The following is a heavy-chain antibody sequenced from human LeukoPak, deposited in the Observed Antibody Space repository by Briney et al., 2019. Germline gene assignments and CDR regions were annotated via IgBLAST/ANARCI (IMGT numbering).Heavy chain of an antibody. CDR3: ARVITMIGGDAFDI. V-gene: IGHV1-8*01. CDR2: MNPNSGNT. J-gene: IGHJ3*02. CDR1: GYTFTGYD. Sequence: ASVKVSCKASGYTFTGYDINWVRQATGQGLEWMGWMNPNSGNTGYAQKFQGRVTMTRNTSISTAYMELSSLRSEDTAVYYCARVITMIGGDAFDIWGQGTMVTVSS. D-gene: IGHD3-22*01.